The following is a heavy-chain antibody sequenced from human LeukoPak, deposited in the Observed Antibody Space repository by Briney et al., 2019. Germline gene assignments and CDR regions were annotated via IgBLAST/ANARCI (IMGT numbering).Heavy chain of an antibody. J-gene: IGHJ4*02. Sequence: PSETLSLTCTVSGGSISSYYWSWIRQPPGKGLEWIGYIYYSGSTNYNPSLKSRVTISVDTPKNQFSLKLSSVTAADTAVYYCARFQYSRGWYYIDYFDYWGQGTLVTVSS. CDR1: GGSISSYY. CDR2: IYYSGST. D-gene: IGHD6-19*01. CDR3: ARFQYSRGWYYIDYFDY. V-gene: IGHV4-59*01.